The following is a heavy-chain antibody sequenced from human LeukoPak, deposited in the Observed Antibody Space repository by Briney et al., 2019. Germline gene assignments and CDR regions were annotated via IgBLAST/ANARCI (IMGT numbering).Heavy chain of an antibody. CDR3: AKEGEYSYGRPLDY. D-gene: IGHD5-18*01. CDR1: GFTFSRYG. Sequence: GRSLRLSCVASGFTFSRYGMHWVRQGPGKGLEWVALISYDGSNKYYADSVKGRFTISRDNSKNTLYLQMNSLRAEDTAVYYCAKEGEYSYGRPLDYWGQGTLVTVSS. J-gene: IGHJ4*02. V-gene: IGHV3-30*18. CDR2: ISYDGSNK.